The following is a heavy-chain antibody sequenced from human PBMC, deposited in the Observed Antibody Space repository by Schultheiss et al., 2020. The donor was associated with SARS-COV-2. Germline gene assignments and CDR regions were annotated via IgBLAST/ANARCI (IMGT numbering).Heavy chain of an antibody. D-gene: IGHD4-17*01. CDR2: IYTSGST. J-gene: IGHJ4*02. CDR1: GGSISSYY. Sequence: SETLSLTCTVSGGSISSYYWSWIRQPAGKGLEWIGRIYTSGSTNYNPSLKSRATISVDTSKSQLSLKLSSVTAADTAMYYCARFDSTTTFDYWGQGTLVTVSS. CDR3: ARFDSTTTFDY. V-gene: IGHV4-4*07.